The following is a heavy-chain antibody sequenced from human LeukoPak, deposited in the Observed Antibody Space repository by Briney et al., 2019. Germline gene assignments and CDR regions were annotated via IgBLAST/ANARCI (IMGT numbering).Heavy chain of an antibody. D-gene: IGHD2-21*02. Sequence: GGSLRLSCAASGFTFSSYGMTWVRQAPGKGLEWVAIISYDGSNEYYADSVKGRFTISRDNSKNTLYLQMKSLRAEDTAVYYCAKDFVVVPGNVNYFDYWGQGTLVTVSS. CDR3: AKDFVVVPGNVNYFDY. V-gene: IGHV3-30*18. CDR1: GFTFSSYG. CDR2: ISYDGSNE. J-gene: IGHJ4*02.